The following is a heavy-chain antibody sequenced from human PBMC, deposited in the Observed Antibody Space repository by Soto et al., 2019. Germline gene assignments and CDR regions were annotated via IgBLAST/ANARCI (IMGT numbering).Heavy chain of an antibody. V-gene: IGHV1-24*01. CDR2: FDPEDGET. D-gene: IGHD6-13*01. Sequence: ASVKVSCKVSGYTLTELSMHWVRQAPGKGLEWMGGFDPEDGETIYAQKFQGRVTMTEDTSTDTAYMELSSLRSEDTAVYYCATSRAIWQKLVQNWFDPWGQGTLVTVPS. CDR1: GYTLTELS. J-gene: IGHJ5*02. CDR3: ATSRAIWQKLVQNWFDP.